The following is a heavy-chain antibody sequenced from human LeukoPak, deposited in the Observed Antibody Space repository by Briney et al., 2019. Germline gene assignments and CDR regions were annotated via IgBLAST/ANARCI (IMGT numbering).Heavy chain of an antibody. D-gene: IGHD6-13*01. CDR1: GFTFDDYA. Sequence: PGRSLRLSCAASGFTFDDYAMHWVRQAPRKGLEWVSGISWNSGSIGYADSVKGRFTISRDNAKNSLYLQMNSLRAEDMALYYCAKDISRSSWYGGRAFDIWGQGTMVTVSS. J-gene: IGHJ3*02. CDR3: AKDISRSSWYGGRAFDI. CDR2: ISWNSGSI. V-gene: IGHV3-9*03.